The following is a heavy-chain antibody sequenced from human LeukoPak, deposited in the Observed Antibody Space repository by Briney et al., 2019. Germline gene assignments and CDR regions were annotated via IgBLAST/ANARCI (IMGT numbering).Heavy chain of an antibody. J-gene: IGHJ4*02. CDR3: ARHYVLRYFDWLGLPDY. V-gene: IGHV4-39*01. CDR2: IYYSGST. Sequence: SETLSLTCTVSGGSISSSSYYWGWIRQPPGKGLEWIGSIYYSGSTYYNPSLKSRVTMSVDTSKNQFSLKLSSVTAADTAVYYCARHYVLRYFDWLGLPDYWGQGTLVTVSS. CDR1: GGSISSSSYY. D-gene: IGHD3-9*01.